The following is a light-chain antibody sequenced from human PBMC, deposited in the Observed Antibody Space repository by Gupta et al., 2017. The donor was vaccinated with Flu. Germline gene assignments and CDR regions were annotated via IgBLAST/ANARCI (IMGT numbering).Light chain of an antibody. Sequence: DIVMTQSPDYLAVPLGDRAPINCKSSQSVLYSSNNKNYLAWYQQKPGQPPKLLIYWASTRESGVPDRFSGSGSGTDFTLTISSLQAEDVAVYYCQQYYSTPPYSFGQGTKLEIK. CDR2: WAS. V-gene: IGKV4-1*01. J-gene: IGKJ2*03. CDR1: QSVLYSSNNKNY. CDR3: QQYYSTPPYS.